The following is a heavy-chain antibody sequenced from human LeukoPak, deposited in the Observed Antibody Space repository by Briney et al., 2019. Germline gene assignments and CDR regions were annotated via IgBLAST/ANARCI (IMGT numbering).Heavy chain of an antibody. CDR1: GDSISNYY. D-gene: IGHD6-13*01. CDR2: IYYSGST. CDR3: ARVYYSRSYDYWYFDL. J-gene: IGHJ2*01. V-gene: IGHV4-59*01. Sequence: SETLSLTCTVSGDSISNYYWSWFRQPPGKGLEWIGYIYYSGSTNYNPSLKSRVTISVDTSKSQFSLKLSSVTAADAAVYYCARVYYSRSYDYWYFDLWGRGTLVTVSS.